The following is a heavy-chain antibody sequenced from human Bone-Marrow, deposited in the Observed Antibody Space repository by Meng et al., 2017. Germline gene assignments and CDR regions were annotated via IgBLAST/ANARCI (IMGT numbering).Heavy chain of an antibody. Sequence: QVPRREAAPGVVTASGSVPLPLRVPGGSISSIAWWSWVRQPPGKGLEWIGEIYHGGDTNHNPSLKSRVTIAIDKSKNQFSLKLSSVTAADTAVYYCASWIYSCGWQWGQGALVTVSS. CDR3: ASWIYSCGWQ. V-gene: IGHV4-4*02. J-gene: IGHJ4*02. D-gene: IGHD6-19*01. CDR1: GGSISSIAW. CDR2: IYHGGDT.